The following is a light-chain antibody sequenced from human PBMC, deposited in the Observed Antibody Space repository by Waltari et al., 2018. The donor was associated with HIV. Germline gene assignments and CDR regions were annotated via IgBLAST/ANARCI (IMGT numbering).Light chain of an antibody. J-gene: IGKJ1*01. V-gene: IGKV4-1*01. CDR3: QQYYITPQT. CDR2: WAS. Sequence: DIVMTQSPDSLAVSLGERATTNCKSSQSVSYTSNNKNYLAWYQQKPGQPPKLLIYWASTRESGVPDRFSGSGSGTDFTLTISSLQAEDVAVYYCQQYYITPQTFGQGTKVEIK. CDR1: QSVSYTSNNKNY.